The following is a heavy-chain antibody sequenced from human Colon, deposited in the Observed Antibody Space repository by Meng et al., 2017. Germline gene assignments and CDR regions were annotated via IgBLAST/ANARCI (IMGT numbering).Heavy chain of an antibody. CDR2: IYHSGST. CDR3: ARVIYASGNMAHLDY. CDR1: GGSSRSRNW. J-gene: IGHJ4*02. V-gene: IGHV4-4*02. Sequence: QLQGAGPRLVKPSGALAPKCAVAGGSSRSRNWVSWVRQSPGRGLEWIGEIYHSGSTNYNPSLKNRVTMTVDNSKNQFSLTLYSVTAADTAVYYCARVIYASGNMAHLDYWGQGTLVTVSS. D-gene: IGHD3-10*01.